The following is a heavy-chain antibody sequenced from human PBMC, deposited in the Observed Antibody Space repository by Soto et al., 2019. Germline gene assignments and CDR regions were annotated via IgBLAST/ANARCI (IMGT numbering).Heavy chain of an antibody. J-gene: IGHJ6*02. CDR2: IIPIFGTA. D-gene: IGHD6-13*01. V-gene: IGHV1-69*01. CDR3: ARTIAAAGPTKNYYYYYGMDV. Sequence: QVQLVQSGAEVKKPGSSVKVSCKASGGTFSSYAISWVRQAPGQGLEWMGGIIPIFGTANYAKKFQGRVTITADESTSTAYMELSSLRSEDTAVYYCARTIAAAGPTKNYYYYYGMDVWGQGTTVTVSS. CDR1: GGTFSSYA.